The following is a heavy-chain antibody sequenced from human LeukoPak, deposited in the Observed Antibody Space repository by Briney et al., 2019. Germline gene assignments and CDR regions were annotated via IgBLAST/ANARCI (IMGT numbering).Heavy chain of an antibody. CDR1: GYTLTELS. J-gene: IGHJ5*02. CDR3: ATDVLWFGELGSRTGSP. D-gene: IGHD3-10*01. V-gene: IGHV1-24*01. CDR2: FDPEDGET. Sequence: GASVKVSCKVSGYTLTELSMHWVRQAPGKGLEWMGGFDPEDGETIYAQKFQGRVTMTEDTSTDTAYMELSSLRSEDTAVYYCATDVLWFGELGSRTGSPWGQGTLVTVSS.